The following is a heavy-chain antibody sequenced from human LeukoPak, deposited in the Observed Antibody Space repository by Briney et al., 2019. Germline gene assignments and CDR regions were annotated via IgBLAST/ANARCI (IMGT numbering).Heavy chain of an antibody. Sequence: PGGSLRLSCAASGFTFSSYAMSWVRQAPGKGLEWVSAISGSGGSTYYADSVKGRFTISRDNSKNTLYLQMNSLRAEDTVVYYCAKEDIQWLAQNYFDYWGQGTLVTVSS. D-gene: IGHD6-19*01. V-gene: IGHV3-23*01. CDR3: AKEDIQWLAQNYFDY. J-gene: IGHJ4*02. CDR2: ISGSGGST. CDR1: GFTFSSYA.